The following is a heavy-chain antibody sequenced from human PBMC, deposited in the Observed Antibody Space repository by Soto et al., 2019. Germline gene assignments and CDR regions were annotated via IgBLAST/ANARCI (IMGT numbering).Heavy chain of an antibody. CDR2: INPAGSVT. V-gene: IGHV1-46*03. CDR1: GISFINHY. D-gene: IGHD6-13*01. CDR3: ARDNSRTFPPAPGDKQSDSSGWWFDP. J-gene: IGHJ5*02. Sequence: ASVKVSCKASGISFINHYVHWVRQAPGQGPEWMGVINPAGSVTVYALKLQDRVTVTRDTSTSTVYMELNSLTSEDTAIYYCARDNSRTFPPAPGDKQSDSSGWWFDPWGQ.